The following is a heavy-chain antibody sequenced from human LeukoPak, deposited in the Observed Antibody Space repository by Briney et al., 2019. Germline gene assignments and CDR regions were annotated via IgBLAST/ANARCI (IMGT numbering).Heavy chain of an antibody. CDR1: GFTFSSYS. CDR2: ISYDGSNK. Sequence: GGSLRLSCAASGFTFSSYSMNWVRQAPGKGLEWVAVISYDGSNKYYADSVKGRFTISRDNSKNTLYLQMNSLRAEDTAVYYCARASGDGYNYNYWGQETLVTVSS. D-gene: IGHD5-24*01. CDR3: ARASGDGYNYNY. V-gene: IGHV3-30*03. J-gene: IGHJ4*02.